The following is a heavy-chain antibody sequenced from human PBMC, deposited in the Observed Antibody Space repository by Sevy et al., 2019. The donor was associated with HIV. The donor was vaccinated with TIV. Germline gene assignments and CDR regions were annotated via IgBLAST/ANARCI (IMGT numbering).Heavy chain of an antibody. V-gene: IGHV3-30*03. J-gene: IGHJ4*02. CDR3: ARDAGYSTVWYPGY. CDR1: GSSFSTHA. CDR2: ISFDGSDK. D-gene: IGHD6-19*01. Sequence: GGSLRLSCAASGSSFSTHAMHWVRQAPGKGLEWVAVISFDGSDKYYTDSVEGRFTISRDDSKNTLLLQVSSLRAEDTAVYYCARDAGYSTVWYPGYWGQGTLVTVSS.